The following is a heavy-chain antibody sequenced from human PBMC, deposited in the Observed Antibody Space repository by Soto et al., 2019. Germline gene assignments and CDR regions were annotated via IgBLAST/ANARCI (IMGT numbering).Heavy chain of an antibody. CDR3: ARNDYYDSLGYYQIRWFDP. J-gene: IGHJ5*02. D-gene: IGHD3-22*01. V-gene: IGHV1-2*02. CDR1: GYTFTGYY. CDR2: INSNSGGT. Sequence: GASVKVSCKASGYTFTGYYMHWARQAPGQGLEWMGWINSNSGGTNYAQKFQGRVTMTRDTSISTAYMELSRLRSDDTAVHYCARNDYYDSLGYYQIRWFDPWGQGTLVTVSS.